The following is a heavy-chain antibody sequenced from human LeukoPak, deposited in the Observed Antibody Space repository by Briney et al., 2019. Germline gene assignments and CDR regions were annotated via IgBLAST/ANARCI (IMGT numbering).Heavy chain of an antibody. Sequence: GGSLRLSCAPSGFTFSDYSMSWVRQAPGKGLEWVSSISSSSSYIHYADSVKGRFTISRDNAKNSLYLQMNSLRDTDTAVYYCARGKVGYSYFDYWGQGTLVTVSS. CDR3: ARGKVGYSYFDY. CDR1: GFTFSDYS. V-gene: IGHV3-21*01. D-gene: IGHD5-18*01. J-gene: IGHJ4*02. CDR2: ISSSSSYI.